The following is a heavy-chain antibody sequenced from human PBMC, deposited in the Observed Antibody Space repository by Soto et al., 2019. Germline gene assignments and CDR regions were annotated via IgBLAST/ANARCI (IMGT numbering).Heavy chain of an antibody. CDR1: GFTFSSYA. CDR2: ISGSGGST. V-gene: IGHV3-23*01. D-gene: IGHD3-10*01. CDR3: AKGRSGSYYNDNWFAP. J-gene: IGHJ5*02. Sequence: PGGSLRLSCAASGFTFSSYAMSWVRQAPGKGLEWVSAISGSGGSTYYADSVKGRFTISRDNSKNTLYLQMNSLRAEDTAVYYCAKGRSGSYYNDNWFAPWGQGTLVTVSS.